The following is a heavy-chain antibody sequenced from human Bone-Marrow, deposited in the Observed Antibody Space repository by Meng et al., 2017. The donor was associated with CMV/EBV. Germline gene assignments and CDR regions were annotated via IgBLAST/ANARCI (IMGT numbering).Heavy chain of an antibody. V-gene: IGHV4-31*02. CDR2: VYYSGST. Sequence: SNGDYCWTWIRQYPGEGLEWIGYVYYSGSTYYNPSLKSRVAMSVDTSKNQFSLTLNYVTAADTAVYYCARRGSVVIASGAPAFYFDLWGQGTLVTVSS. J-gene: IGHJ4*02. CDR1: SNGDYC. CDR3: ARRGSVVIASGAPAFYFDL. D-gene: IGHD6-13*01.